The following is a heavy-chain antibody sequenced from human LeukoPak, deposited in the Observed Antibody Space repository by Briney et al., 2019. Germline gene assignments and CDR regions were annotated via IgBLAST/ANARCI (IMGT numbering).Heavy chain of an antibody. CDR1: GFTFSSYW. D-gene: IGHD2-15*01. V-gene: IGHV3-74*01. Sequence: PGGSLRLSCAASGFTFSSYWVHWVRQAPGKGLVWVSPINSDGSSTSYADSVKGRFTISRDNAKNTLYLQMNSLRAEDTAVYYCARDWGGYCSGGSCYPGYWGQGTLVTVSS. CDR2: INSDGSST. J-gene: IGHJ4*02. CDR3: ARDWGGYCSGGSCYPGY.